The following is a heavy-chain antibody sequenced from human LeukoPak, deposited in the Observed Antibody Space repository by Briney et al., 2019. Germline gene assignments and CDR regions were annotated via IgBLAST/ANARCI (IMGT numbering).Heavy chain of an antibody. J-gene: IGHJ3*02. CDR3: ASSIYGDYPRLDAFDI. D-gene: IGHD4-17*01. V-gene: IGHV5-10-1*01. CDR2: IDPSDSYT. CDR1: GYSFTSYW. Sequence: GESLKISCKGSGYSFTSYWISWVRQMPGKGLEWMGRIDPSDSYTNYSPSFQGHVTISADKSISTAYLQWSSLKASDTAMYYCASSIYGDYPRLDAFDIWGQGTMVTVSS.